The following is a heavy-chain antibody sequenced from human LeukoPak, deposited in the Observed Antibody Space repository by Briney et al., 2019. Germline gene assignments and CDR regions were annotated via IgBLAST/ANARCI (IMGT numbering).Heavy chain of an antibody. CDR3: ARGTYGPDDILTGYYPFYFDS. D-gene: IGHD3-9*01. J-gene: IGHJ4*02. V-gene: IGHV3-21*01. CDR2: ISGNSASK. Sequence: GGSLRLSCAASGFNFNSSTMNWVRQAPGKGLEWVSSISGNSASKYYADSVKGRFTISRDNAKNSLHLQMDSLRAGDTAVYFCARGTYGPDDILTGYYPFYFDSWGQGTLVTVSS. CDR1: GFNFNSST.